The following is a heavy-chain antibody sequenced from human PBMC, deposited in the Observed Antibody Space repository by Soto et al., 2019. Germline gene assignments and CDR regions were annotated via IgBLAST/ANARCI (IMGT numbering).Heavy chain of an antibody. Sequence: GGSLRLSCAASGFTFSSYWMHWVRQAPGKGLVWVSRINSDGSSTSYADSVKGRFTISRDNAKNTLYLQMNSLRAEDTAVYYCARAARNYYGSGRFDYWGQGTLVTVSS. J-gene: IGHJ4*02. D-gene: IGHD3-10*01. CDR3: ARAARNYYGSGRFDY. V-gene: IGHV3-74*01. CDR1: GFTFSSYW. CDR2: INSDGSST.